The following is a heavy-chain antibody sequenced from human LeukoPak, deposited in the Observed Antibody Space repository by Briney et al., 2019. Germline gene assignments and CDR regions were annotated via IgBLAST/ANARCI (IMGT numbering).Heavy chain of an antibody. V-gene: IGHV7-4-1*02. D-gene: IGHD6-13*01. CDR1: GYTFTSYA. CDR2: INTNTGNP. CDR3: ARGRAWYGTSPSMDV. Sequence: ASVKVSCKASGYTFTSYAMNWVRQAPGQGLEWMGWINTNTGNPTYAQGFTGRFVFSLDTSVSTSYLQISSLKAEDTAVYYCARGRAWYGTSPSMDVWGKGTTVTVSS. J-gene: IGHJ6*03.